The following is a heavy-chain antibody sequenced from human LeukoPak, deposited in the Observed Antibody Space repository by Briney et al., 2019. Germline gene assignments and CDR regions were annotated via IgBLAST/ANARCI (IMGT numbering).Heavy chain of an antibody. V-gene: IGHV4-39*07. D-gene: IGHD5-18*01. CDR2: IYYSGST. J-gene: IGHJ4*02. CDR3: ARDLRRDTAMVMKDY. CDR1: GGSIRSSSYY. Sequence: PSETLSLTCTVSGGSIRSSSYYWGWIRQPPGKGLEWIGSIYYSGSTYYNPSLKSRVTISVDTSKNQFSLKLRSVTAADTAVYYCARDLRRDTAMVMKDYWGQGTLVTVSS.